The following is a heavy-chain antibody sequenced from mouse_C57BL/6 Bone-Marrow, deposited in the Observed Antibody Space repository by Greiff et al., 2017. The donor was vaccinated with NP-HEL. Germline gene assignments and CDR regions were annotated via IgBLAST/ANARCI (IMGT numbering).Heavy chain of an antibody. J-gene: IGHJ3*01. CDR2: ISSGSSTI. CDR3: ARDYGSPFAY. CDR1: GFTFSDYG. V-gene: IGHV5-17*01. Sequence: EVQLVESGGGLVKPGGSLKLSCAASGFTFSDYGMHWVRQAPEKGLEWVAYISSGSSTIYYADTVKGRFTISRDNAKNTLFLQRTSLRSEDTALCYCARDYGSPFAYWGQGTLVTVTA. D-gene: IGHD1-1*01.